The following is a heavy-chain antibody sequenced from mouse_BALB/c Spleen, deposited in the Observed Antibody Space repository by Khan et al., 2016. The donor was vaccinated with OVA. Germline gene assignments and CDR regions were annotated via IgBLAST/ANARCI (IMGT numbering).Heavy chain of an antibody. Sequence: VQLQQSGAELVRPGASVKLSCKASGYTFTSYWMNWVKQRPGQGLEWIGMIDPSDSKTHYNQMFKDKATLTVDKSSSTAYMQLSSLTSEDSAVYYCTRREKYGYDPSWFAYWGQGTLVTVSA. CDR1: GYTFTSYW. V-gene: IGHV1-61*01. CDR3: TRREKYGYDPSWFAY. J-gene: IGHJ3*01. D-gene: IGHD2-2*01. CDR2: IDPSDSKT.